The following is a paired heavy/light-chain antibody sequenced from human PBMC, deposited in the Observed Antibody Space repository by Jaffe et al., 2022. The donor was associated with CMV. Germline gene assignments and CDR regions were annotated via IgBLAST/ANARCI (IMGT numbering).Light chain of an antibody. V-gene: IGLV2-8*01. CDR2: DVT. J-gene: IGLJ1*01. Sequence: QSALTQPPSASGSPGQSVTISCTGTSSDVGGYNYVSWYQQHPGKAPKLMIYDVTKRPSGVPDRFSGSKSGNTASLTVSGLQAEDEADYYCSSYAGSKKGNVFGSGTRVTVL. CDR3: SSYAGSKKGNV. CDR1: SSDVGGYNY.
Heavy chain of an antibody. D-gene: IGHD6-13*01. Sequence: QLQLQESGPGLVKPSETLSLTCTVSGDSLTNYFWGWIRQPPGEGLEWLASIYYIGNTYYNPSLESRVAISVDTSKNQFSLNLTSVTAADTAVYYCARHGPPLWYSSRREPYFDSWGQGTLVTVSS. CDR1: GDSLTNYF. J-gene: IGHJ4*02. CDR2: IYYIGNT. CDR3: ARHGPPLWYSSRREPYFDS. V-gene: IGHV4-39*01.